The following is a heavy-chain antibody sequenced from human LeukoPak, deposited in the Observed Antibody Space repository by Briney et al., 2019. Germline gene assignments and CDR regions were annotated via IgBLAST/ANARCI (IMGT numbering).Heavy chain of an antibody. CDR3: Y. Sequence: VASVKVSCKGSGGTFSTYAFSWVRQAPGQGLEWMGGIIPIFRAADYAQNFQGRVTLTADESTSTAYYCARGPGYLGLQSYFDYWGQGTLVTVSS. CDR2: IIPIFRAA. CDR1: GGTFSTYA. J-gene: IGHJ4*02. D-gene: IGHD5-18*01. V-gene: IGHV1-69*01.